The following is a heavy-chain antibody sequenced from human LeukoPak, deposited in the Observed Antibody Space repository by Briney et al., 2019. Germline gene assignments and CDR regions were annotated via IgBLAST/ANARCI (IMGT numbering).Heavy chain of an antibody. Sequence: ASVKVSCKTSGSTFTGAYMHWVRQAPGQGLEWMGWIHPNSGETKFAQRFQGRVTLIRDTAISTVYMDLGGLRSDDTAVYYCARVLFNSGYDYWGQGSLVTVSS. CDR2: IHPNSGET. D-gene: IGHD3-9*01. CDR1: GSTFTGAY. V-gene: IGHV1-2*02. J-gene: IGHJ4*02. CDR3: ARVLFNSGYDY.